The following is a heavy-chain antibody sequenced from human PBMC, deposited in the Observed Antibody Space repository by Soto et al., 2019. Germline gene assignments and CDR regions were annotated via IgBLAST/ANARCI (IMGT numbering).Heavy chain of an antibody. V-gene: IGHV3-23*01. D-gene: IGHD3-10*01. CDR1: GFTLSIHA. CDR3: AKEGYVSGFP. Sequence: EVQLLESGGGLVQPGGSLRLSCAVSGFTLSIHASIWVRQGPGEGLEWVSGIDSDGRTFHADSVKGRFTISRDNSKNALYLQMNSLRAEDTAVYYCAKEGYVSGFPWGQGTLVTVSS. J-gene: IGHJ5*02. CDR2: IDSDGRT.